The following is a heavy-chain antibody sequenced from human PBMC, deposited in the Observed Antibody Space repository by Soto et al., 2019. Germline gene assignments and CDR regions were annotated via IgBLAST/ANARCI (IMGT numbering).Heavy chain of an antibody. CDR3: ASGITMVRGAGQDAFDI. D-gene: IGHD3-10*01. CDR1: GGSFSGYY. Sequence: PSETLSLTCAVYGGSFSGYYWSWIRQPPGKELEWIGEINHSGSTNYNPSLKSRVTISVDTSKNQFSLKLSSVTAADKAVYYCASGITMVRGAGQDAFDIWGQGTMVTVSS. V-gene: IGHV4-34*01. CDR2: INHSGST. J-gene: IGHJ3*02.